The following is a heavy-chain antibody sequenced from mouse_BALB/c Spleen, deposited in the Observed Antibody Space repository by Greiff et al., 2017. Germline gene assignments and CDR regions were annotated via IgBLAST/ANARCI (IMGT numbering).Heavy chain of an antibody. J-gene: IGHJ4*01. D-gene: IGHD2-3*01. V-gene: IGHV6-6*02. CDR3: TRHDGYYVDYAMDY. CDR2: IRLKSNNYAT. Sequence: EVKLVESGGGLVQPGGSMKLSCVASGFTFSNYWMNWVRQSPEKGLEWVAEIRLKSNNYATHYAESVKGRFTISRDDSKSSVYLQMNNLRAEDTGIYYCTRHDGYYVDYAMDYWGQGTSVTVSS. CDR1: GFTFSNYW.